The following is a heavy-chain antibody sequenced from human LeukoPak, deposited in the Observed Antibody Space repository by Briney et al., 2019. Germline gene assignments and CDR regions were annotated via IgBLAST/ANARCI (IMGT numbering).Heavy chain of an antibody. V-gene: IGHV3-23*01. D-gene: IGHD6-19*01. CDR2: ISGSGGGT. CDR1: GFTFSNYA. CDR3: AKPGAPRGAPHDSSGWYVDY. Sequence: GGSLRLSCAASGFTFSNYAMSWVRQAPGKGLEWVSAISGSGGGTYYADSVKGRFTISRDNSKNTLYLQMNSLRAEDTAVYYCAKPGAPRGAPHDSSGWYVDYWGQGTLVTVSS. J-gene: IGHJ4*02.